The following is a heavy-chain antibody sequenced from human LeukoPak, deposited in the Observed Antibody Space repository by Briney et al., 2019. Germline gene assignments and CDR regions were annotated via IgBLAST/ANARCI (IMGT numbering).Heavy chain of an antibody. CDR2: INAGNGNT. Sequence: ASAKVSCKASGYTFTSYAMHWVRQAPGQRLEWMGWINAGNGNTKYSQKFQGRVTITRDTSASTAYMELSSLRSEDTAVYYCARVEGFGEFLYFQHWGQGTLVTVSS. V-gene: IGHV1-3*01. CDR1: GYTFTSYA. J-gene: IGHJ1*01. CDR3: ARVEGFGEFLYFQH. D-gene: IGHD3-10*01.